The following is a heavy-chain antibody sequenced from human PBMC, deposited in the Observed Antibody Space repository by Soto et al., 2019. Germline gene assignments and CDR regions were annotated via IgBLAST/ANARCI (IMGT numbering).Heavy chain of an antibody. J-gene: IGHJ6*02. Sequence: PGESLKISCKGSGYSFTSYWIGWVRQMPGKVLEWMGIIYPGDSDTRYSPSFQGQVTISADKSISTAYLQWSSLKASDTAMYYCARQVGNYDASGWSYYYYYGMDVWGQGTTVTVSS. CDR2: IYPGDSDT. V-gene: IGHV5-51*01. D-gene: IGHD4-4*01. CDR1: GYSFTSYW. CDR3: ARQVGNYDASGWSYYYYYGMDV.